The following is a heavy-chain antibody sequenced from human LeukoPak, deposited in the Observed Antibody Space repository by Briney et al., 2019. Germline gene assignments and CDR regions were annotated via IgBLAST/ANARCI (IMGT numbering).Heavy chain of an antibody. CDR1: GGPFDSHY. Sequence: PSETLSLTCTVSGGPFDSHYWTWIRQPPGKGLEWIAFIYHSGSAVYTPSLRSRVTMSVDRSKKQVFLNMSPVTAADPAVYYCARGVAVGGTTHLDPWGQGTLVTVSS. CDR3: ARGVAVGGTTHLDP. J-gene: IGHJ5*02. CDR2: IYHSGSA. V-gene: IGHV4-4*08. D-gene: IGHD6-13*01.